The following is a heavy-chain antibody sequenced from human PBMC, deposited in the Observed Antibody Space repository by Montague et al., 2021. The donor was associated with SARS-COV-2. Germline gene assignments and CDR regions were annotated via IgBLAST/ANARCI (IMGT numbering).Heavy chain of an antibody. CDR3: AKGDTAMAPYNWFDP. CDR2: IGSTGGST. Sequence: YLRLSCAASGFTFSIYAMTWVRQAPGKGLEWLSAIGSTGGSTYYADSVKGRFTISRDNSKNTLYLQMNSLRAEDTAVYYCAKGDTAMAPYNWFDPWGQGTLVTVSS. J-gene: IGHJ5*02. V-gene: IGHV3-23*01. CDR1: GFTFSIYA. D-gene: IGHD5-18*01.